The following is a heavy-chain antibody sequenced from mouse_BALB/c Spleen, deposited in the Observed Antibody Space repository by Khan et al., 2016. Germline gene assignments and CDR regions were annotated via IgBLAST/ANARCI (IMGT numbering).Heavy chain of an antibody. Sequence: EVELVESGGGLVKPGGSLKLSCAASGFTFSDYYMYWVRQTPEKRLEWVATISDGGSYTYYPDSVKGRFTIYRDSAKNNLYLQMSSLKSEDTAMYYCAREGLRRGFAYWGQGTLVTVSA. CDR3: AREGLRRGFAY. CDR2: ISDGGSYT. V-gene: IGHV5-4*02. CDR1: GFTFSDYY. J-gene: IGHJ3*01. D-gene: IGHD2-4*01.